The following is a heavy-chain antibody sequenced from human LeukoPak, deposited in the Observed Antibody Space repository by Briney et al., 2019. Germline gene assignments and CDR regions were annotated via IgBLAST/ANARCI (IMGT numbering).Heavy chain of an antibody. CDR1: GYTFTSYD. CDR3: ARGVSAAGMDY. D-gene: IGHD6-13*01. V-gene: IGHV1-8*03. Sequence: ASVKASCKASGYTFTSYDINWVRQATGQGLEWMGWMNPNSGNTGYAQKFQGRVTITRNTSISTAYMELSSLRSEDTAVYYCARGVSAAGMDYWGQGTLVTVSS. CDR2: MNPNSGNT. J-gene: IGHJ4*02.